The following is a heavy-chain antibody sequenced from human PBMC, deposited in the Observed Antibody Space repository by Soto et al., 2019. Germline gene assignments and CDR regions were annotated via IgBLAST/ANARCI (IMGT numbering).Heavy chain of an antibody. CDR2: IYSGGST. V-gene: IGHV3-53*04. CDR3: XRXXSGYDGSYAFDI. CDR1: GFTVSSNY. D-gene: IGHD5-12*01. Sequence: ESGGGLVQPGGSLRLSCAASGFTVSSNYMSWVRQAPGKGLEWVSVIYSGGSTYYADSVKGRFTXSRHNSKNTLYLQMNSXXXXXXXXXXXXRXXSGYDGSYAFDIWGQGTMVTVSS. J-gene: IGHJ3*02.